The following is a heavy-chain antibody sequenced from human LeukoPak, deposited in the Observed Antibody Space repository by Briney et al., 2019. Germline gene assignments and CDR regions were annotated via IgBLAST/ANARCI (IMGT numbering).Heavy chain of an antibody. J-gene: IGHJ4*02. CDR1: GFAFSSNA. Sequence: GGSLRLSCAGSGFAFSSNALSWVRQAPGKGLEWVSAISTSGGNTYYADSVRGRFTISRDNSKNTLYLQMNTLRAEDTAVYYCATTKQARRYFDYWGQGTLVTVSS. D-gene: IGHD1-1*01. CDR2: ISTSGGNT. CDR3: ATTKQARRYFDY. V-gene: IGHV3-23*01.